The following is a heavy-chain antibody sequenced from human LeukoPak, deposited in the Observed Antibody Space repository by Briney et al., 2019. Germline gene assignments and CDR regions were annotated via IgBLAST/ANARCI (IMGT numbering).Heavy chain of an antibody. Sequence: GASVKVSCKASGYTFTSYGISWVRQAPGQGLEWMGWISAYNGNTNYAQKLQGRVTMTTDTSTSTAYMELRSLRSDDTAVYYCARVFAGDYGDNWFDPWGQGTLVTVSS. CDR1: GYTFTSYG. D-gene: IGHD4-17*01. V-gene: IGHV1-18*01. J-gene: IGHJ5*02. CDR2: ISAYNGNT. CDR3: ARVFAGDYGDNWFDP.